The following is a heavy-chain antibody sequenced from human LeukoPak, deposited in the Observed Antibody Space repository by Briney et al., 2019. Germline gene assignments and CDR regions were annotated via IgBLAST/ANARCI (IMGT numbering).Heavy chain of an antibody. D-gene: IGHD5-18*01. J-gene: IGHJ1*01. CDR2: INHSGST. Sequence: SETLSLTCAVYGGSFSGYYWSWIRQPPGKGLEWIGEINHSGSTNYNPSLKSRVTISVDTSKNQFSLKLSSVTAADTAVYYCARGHGRRYSYGYGGYFQHWGQGTLVTVSS. CDR3: ARGHGRRYSYGYGGYFQH. V-gene: IGHV4-34*01. CDR1: GGSFSGYY.